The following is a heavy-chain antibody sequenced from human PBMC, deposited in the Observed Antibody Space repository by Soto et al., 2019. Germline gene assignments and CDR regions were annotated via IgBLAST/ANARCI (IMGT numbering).Heavy chain of an antibody. CDR3: RAFFSGHTDY. CDR1: GGSISRSTYY. V-gene: IGHV4-39*01. J-gene: IGHJ4*02. CDR2: IYYSGTT. D-gene: IGHD3-3*01. Sequence: SETLSLTCTVSGGSISRSTYYWGWIRQPPGKGLEWIGSIYYSGTTYYNPSLKTRVTISVDTSKNQFSLKLSSVTAADTAVYYCRAFFSGHTDYWGQGSLVTVSS.